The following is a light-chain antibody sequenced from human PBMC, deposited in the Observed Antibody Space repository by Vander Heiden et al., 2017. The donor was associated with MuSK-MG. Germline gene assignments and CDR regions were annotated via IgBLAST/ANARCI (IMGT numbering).Light chain of an antibody. CDR2: GAS. CDR1: QSVSSN. V-gene: IGKV3-15*01. J-gene: IGKJ5*01. Sequence: EIVMTQSPATLSVSPGERATLSCRASQSVSSNLAWYQQKPGQAPRLLIYGASTRATGIPARFSGSGYGTEFTLTISSRQSEDFAVYYCQQNNNWPPITFGQGTQVXIK. CDR3: QQNNNWPPIT.